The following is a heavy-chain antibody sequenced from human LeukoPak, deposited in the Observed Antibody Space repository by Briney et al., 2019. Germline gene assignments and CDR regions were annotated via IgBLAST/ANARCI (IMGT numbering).Heavy chain of an antibody. CDR3: ARQGAPRGYYGMDV. CDR1: GGSISSSSYY. Sequence: PSETLSLTCTVSGGSISSSSYYWSWIRQPPGKGLEWIGYIYYSGSTNYNPSLKSRVTISVDTSKNQFSLKLSSVTAADTAVYYCARQGAPRGYYGMDVWGQGTTVTVSS. V-gene: IGHV4-61*05. J-gene: IGHJ6*02. CDR2: IYYSGST. D-gene: IGHD1-26*01.